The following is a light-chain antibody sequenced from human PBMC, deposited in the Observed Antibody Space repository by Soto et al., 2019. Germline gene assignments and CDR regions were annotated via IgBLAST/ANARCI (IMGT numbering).Light chain of an antibody. J-gene: IGKJ3*01. CDR1: QTTDSL. Sequence: EIVLTQSPATLSLSPGERATLYCRASQTTDSLLAWYQQKPGQPPRLLIYDASYRAPGIPARFSGGGSGTDFTLTISSLEPEDFAVYYCHQRSNWIFTFGPGTKVDLK. CDR3: HQRSNWIFT. CDR2: DAS. V-gene: IGKV3-11*01.